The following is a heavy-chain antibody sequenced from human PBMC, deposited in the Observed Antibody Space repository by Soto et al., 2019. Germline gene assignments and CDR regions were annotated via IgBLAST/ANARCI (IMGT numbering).Heavy chain of an antibody. CDR1: GFTFSSYA. CDR3: AKDRSADRGIAVAADY. D-gene: IGHD6-19*01. V-gene: IGHV3-23*01. J-gene: IGHJ4*02. CDR2: ISGSGGST. Sequence: EVQLLESGGGLVQPGGSLRLSCAASGFTFSSYAMSWVRQAPGKGLEWVSAISGSGGSTYYADSVKGRFTISRDNSKNTLYLQMNSLRAEDTAVYYCAKDRSADRGIAVAADYWGQGTLVTVSS.